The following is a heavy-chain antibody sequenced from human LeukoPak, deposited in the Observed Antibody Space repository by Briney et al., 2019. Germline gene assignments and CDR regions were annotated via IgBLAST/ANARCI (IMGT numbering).Heavy chain of an antibody. CDR3: APEGGYSYDY. Sequence: GGSLRLSCAASGFAFNIYWMHWVRQVPGKGLVLVSRINSDGSTTDYADAVKGRFTISRDNAKNTVYLEMNSLRAEDTAVYYCAPEGGYSYDYWGQGTLVTVSS. CDR1: GFAFNIYW. CDR2: INSDGSTT. D-gene: IGHD5-18*01. V-gene: IGHV3-74*01. J-gene: IGHJ4*02.